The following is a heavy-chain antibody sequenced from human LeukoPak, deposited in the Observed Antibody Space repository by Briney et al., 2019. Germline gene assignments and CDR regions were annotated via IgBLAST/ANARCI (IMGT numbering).Heavy chain of an antibody. CDR3: ARGGMSASSGWYYFDY. V-gene: IGHV1-46*01. CDR1: GYTFTSYY. J-gene: IGHJ4*02. CDR2: INPSGGST. Sequence: ASVKVSCKASGYTFTSYYMHWVRQAPGQGLEWMGIINPSGGSTSYAQKFQGRVTMTRDTSTSTVYMELSSLRSEDTAVYYCARGGMSASSGWYYFDYWGQGTLVTVSS. D-gene: IGHD6-19*01.